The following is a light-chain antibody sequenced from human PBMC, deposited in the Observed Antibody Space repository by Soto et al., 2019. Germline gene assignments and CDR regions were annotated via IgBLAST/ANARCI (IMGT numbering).Light chain of an antibody. V-gene: IGKV3-20*01. Sequence: EIVLTQSPGTLSLSPGARGTLLCRASETIGYNYLAWDPQQPGLAPTLLIFDASTRAPGIPDRFSGSGSGTDFTLTISRLEPGDFAVYYCQQYDTSYTFGPGTKLEI. CDR1: ETIGYNY. CDR2: DAS. J-gene: IGKJ2*01. CDR3: QQYDTSYT.